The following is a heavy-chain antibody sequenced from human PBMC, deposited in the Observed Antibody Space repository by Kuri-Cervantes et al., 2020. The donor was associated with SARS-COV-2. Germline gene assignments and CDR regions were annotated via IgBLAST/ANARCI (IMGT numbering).Heavy chain of an antibody. Sequence: GESLKISCAASGFTFSSYAMSWVRQAPGKGLEWVSAISGSGGSTYYADSVEGRFTISRDNSKNTLYLQMNSLRAEDTAVYYCAKEGGYSSSWLFFDYWGQGTLVTVSS. D-gene: IGHD6-13*01. J-gene: IGHJ4*02. V-gene: IGHV3-23*01. CDR1: GFTFSSYA. CDR3: AKEGGYSSSWLFFDY. CDR2: ISGSGGST.